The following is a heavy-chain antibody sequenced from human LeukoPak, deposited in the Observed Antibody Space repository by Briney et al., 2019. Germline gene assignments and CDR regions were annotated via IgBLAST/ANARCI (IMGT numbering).Heavy chain of an antibody. D-gene: IGHD1-26*01. V-gene: IGHV4-59*01. Sequence: SETLSLTCTVSGGSITGYYWSWIRQPPGKGLEWIVYFYYSESTNYNPSLKSRVTISADTSKNQFSLKLSSVTAADTAVYYCARAYGSYSFDYWGQGTLVTVSS. CDR2: FYYSEST. CDR3: ARAYGSYSFDY. J-gene: IGHJ4*02. CDR1: GGSITGYY.